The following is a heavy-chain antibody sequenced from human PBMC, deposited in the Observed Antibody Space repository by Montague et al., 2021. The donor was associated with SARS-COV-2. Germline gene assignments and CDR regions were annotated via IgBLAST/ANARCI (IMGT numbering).Heavy chain of an antibody. CDR1: GGSFHIFS. J-gene: IGHJ4*02. Sequence: SETLSLTCAVYGGSFHIFSWGWIRQSPGKGLEWIGEVDHSGNTKYNPSLKSRVTISVDTSKNQFSLNLTSVTAADTAIYYCARGTRAVEITPGFRDWGQGTQVAVSS. CDR2: VDHSGNT. CDR3: ARGTRAVEITPGFRD. D-gene: IGHD6-19*01. V-gene: IGHV4-34*01.